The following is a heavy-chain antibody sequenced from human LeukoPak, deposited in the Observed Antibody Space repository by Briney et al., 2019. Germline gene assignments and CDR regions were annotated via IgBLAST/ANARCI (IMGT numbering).Heavy chain of an antibody. J-gene: IGHJ4*02. CDR3: ARGLRWDSGNDWGPEH. V-gene: IGHV4-4*07. D-gene: IGHD5-12*01. Sequence: SETLSLTCSVSGDSMNGYYWIWIRQTAGKGLEWIGRLFTGGNAECNPSLKSRVTMSVQTSKSQFSLKLTSVTAADTAIYYCARGLRWDSGNDWGPEHWGQGVLVTVSS. CDR2: LFTGGNA. CDR1: GDSMNGYY.